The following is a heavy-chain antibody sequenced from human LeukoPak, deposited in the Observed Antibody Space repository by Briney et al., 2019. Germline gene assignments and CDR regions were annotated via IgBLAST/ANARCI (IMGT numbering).Heavy chain of an antibody. J-gene: IGHJ4*02. CDR1: GFTFSSYA. D-gene: IGHD2-2*01. V-gene: IGHV3-23*01. CDR2: ISGSGGST. Sequence: PGGSLRLSCAASGFTFSSYAMSWVCQAPGKGLEWVSAISGSGGSTYYADSVKGRFTISRDNSKDTLYLQMNSLRAEDTAVYYCAKRRMNIVVVPAAFDYWGQGTLVTVSS. CDR3: AKRRMNIVVVPAAFDY.